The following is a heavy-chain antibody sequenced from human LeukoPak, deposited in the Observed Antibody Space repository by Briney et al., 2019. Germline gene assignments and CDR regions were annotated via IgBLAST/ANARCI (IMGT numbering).Heavy chain of an antibody. CDR1: GYTFTSYY. CDR3: ARDGEDIVVVPAATYYYYYYMDV. D-gene: IGHD2-2*01. Sequence: ASVKVSCKASGYTFTSYYMHWVRQAPGQGLEWMGIINPSDGSTSYAQKFQGRVTMTRDMSTSTVYMELSSLRSEDTAVYYCARDGEDIVVVPAATYYYYYYMDVWGKGTTVTVSS. V-gene: IGHV1-46*01. J-gene: IGHJ6*03. CDR2: INPSDGST.